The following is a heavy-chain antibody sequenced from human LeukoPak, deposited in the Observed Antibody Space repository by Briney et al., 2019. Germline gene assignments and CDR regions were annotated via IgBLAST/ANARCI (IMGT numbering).Heavy chain of an antibody. V-gene: IGHV3-48*02. J-gene: IGHJ4*02. CDR3: ARVPGQYYYGSGTEGNHGY. CDR1: GFTFSSYS. CDR2: ISRSSSTI. D-gene: IGHD3-10*01. Sequence: GGSLRLSCAASGFTFSSYSMNWVRQAPGKGLEWVSYISRSSSTIYYADSVKGRFTISRDNAKNSLFLQMNSLRDEDTAVYYCARVPGQYYYGSGTEGNHGYWGQGTLVIVSS.